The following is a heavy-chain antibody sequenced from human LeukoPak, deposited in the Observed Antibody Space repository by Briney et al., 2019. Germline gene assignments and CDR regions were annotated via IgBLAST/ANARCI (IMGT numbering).Heavy chain of an antibody. CDR3: ARDQYDTWSRRGNFDS. V-gene: IGHV3-7*03. D-gene: IGHD3-3*01. Sequence: PGGSLRLSCVASGFTFGKYWMSWVRRAPGKGLEWVANIKLDGSEKNYVDSVKGRFTISRDNTKNSLYLQMNSLRVEDTAVFYCARDQYDTWSRRGNFDSWGQGTLVIVSS. CDR2: IKLDGSEK. J-gene: IGHJ4*02. CDR1: GFTFGKYW.